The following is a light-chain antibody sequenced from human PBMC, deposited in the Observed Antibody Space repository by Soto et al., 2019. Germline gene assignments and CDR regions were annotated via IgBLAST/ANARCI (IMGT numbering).Light chain of an antibody. CDR3: QQHSNWPST. CDR1: QSVSSY. V-gene: IGKV3-11*01. CDR2: DAS. J-gene: IGKJ5*01. Sequence: EIVMTQSPATLSVSPGERATLSCRASQSVSSYLAWYQQKPGQAPRLLIYDASNRATGIPARFSGSGSGTDFTLTISSLQPEDFAVYYCQQHSNWPSTFGQG.